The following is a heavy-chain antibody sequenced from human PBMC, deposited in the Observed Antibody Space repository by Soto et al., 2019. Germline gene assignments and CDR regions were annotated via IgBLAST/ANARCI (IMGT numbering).Heavy chain of an antibody. D-gene: IGHD4-17*01. J-gene: IGHJ3*02. Sequence: PGESLQISCKGSGYSFTTYCIAWVRQMPGKGLEWMGIMYPDSDTRYNPSFHGQVTISADKSISTAYLQWSSLKASDTAMYYCTRDLDYGDNSDTIAIWGQGTMVTVSS. CDR2: MYPDSDT. CDR1: GYSFTTYC. V-gene: IGHV5-51*01. CDR3: TRDLDYGDNSDTIAI.